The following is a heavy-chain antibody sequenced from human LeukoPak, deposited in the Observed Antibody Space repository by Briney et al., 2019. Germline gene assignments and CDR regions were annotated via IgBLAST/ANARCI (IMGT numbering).Heavy chain of an antibody. D-gene: IGHD2-2*01. V-gene: IGHV1-2*06. CDR1: EYTFSDYF. CDR2: INPNSGAT. CDR3: AIDGGYCTSANCFDYYYGLDV. J-gene: IGHJ6*02. Sequence: ASVKVSCEASEYTFSDYFIHWMRQAPGQGIEWMGRINPNSGATDFTQKFQGRVTLTSDTSISTAYMEVSGLTSDDTAVYYCAIDGGYCTSANCFDYYYGLDVWGQGTTVIVSS.